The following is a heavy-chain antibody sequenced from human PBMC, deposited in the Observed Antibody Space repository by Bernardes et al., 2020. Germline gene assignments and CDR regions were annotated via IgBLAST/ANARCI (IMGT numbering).Heavy chain of an antibody. CDR3: AREGTTVERVRQDSEDYYYYGMDV. D-gene: IGHD4-17*01. CDR2: INPNSGGT. CDR1: GYTFTGYY. J-gene: IGHJ6*02. Sequence: ASVKVSCKASGYTFTGYYMHWVRQAPGQGLEWMGWINPNSGGTNYAQKFQGWVTMTRDTSISTAYMELSRLRSDDTAVYYCAREGTTVERVRQDSEDYYYYGMDVWGQGTTVTVSS. V-gene: IGHV1-2*04.